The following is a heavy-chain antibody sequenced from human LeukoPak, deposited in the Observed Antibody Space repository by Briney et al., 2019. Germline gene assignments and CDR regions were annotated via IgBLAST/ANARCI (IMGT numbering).Heavy chain of an antibody. CDR2: MYYRGST. CDR1: GGSISSSSHY. J-gene: IGHJ4*02. Sequence: SETLSPTCTVSGGSISSSSHYWGWIRQPPGKGLEWIGSMYYRGSTYHNPSLKSRVTISVDTSKNQFSLKLGSVTAADTAVYYCATTTIRLGYWGQGTLVTVSS. V-gene: IGHV4-39*07. CDR3: ATTTIRLGY. D-gene: IGHD1-26*01.